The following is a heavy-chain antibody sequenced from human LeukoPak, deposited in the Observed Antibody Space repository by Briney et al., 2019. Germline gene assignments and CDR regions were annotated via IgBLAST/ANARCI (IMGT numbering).Heavy chain of an antibody. CDR3: ARPTSGWYLGYY. J-gene: IGHJ4*02. Sequence: QTGGSLRLSCAASGFTFSSYAMSWVRQAPGKGLEWVSAISGSGASTSYANSVKGRFTISRDNSKNTLYLQMSSLRAEDTAIYYCARPTSGWYLGYYRGQGTLVTVSS. CDR1: GFTFSSYA. CDR2: ISGSGAST. V-gene: IGHV3-23*01. D-gene: IGHD6-19*01.